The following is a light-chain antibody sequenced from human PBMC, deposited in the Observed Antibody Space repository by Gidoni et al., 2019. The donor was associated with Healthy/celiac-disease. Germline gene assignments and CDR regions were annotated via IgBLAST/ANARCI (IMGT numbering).Light chain of an antibody. CDR3: QQYGSSPFT. V-gene: IGKV3-20*01. CDR1: QSVSSSY. J-gene: IGKJ5*01. CDR2: GAS. Sequence: DIVCTQSPGTLSLSPGERATLSCRASQSVSSSYLAWYQQKPGQAPRLLIYGASSRATGIPDRFSGSGSGTDFTLTISRLEPEDFAVYYCQQYGSSPFTFGQGTRLEIK.